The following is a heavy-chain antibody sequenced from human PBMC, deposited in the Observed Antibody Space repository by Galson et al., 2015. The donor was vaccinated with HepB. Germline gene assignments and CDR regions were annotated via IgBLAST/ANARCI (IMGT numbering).Heavy chain of an antibody. CDR2: ISWDRGSI. V-gene: IGHV3-9*01. CDR1: GFTFDDYD. J-gene: IGHJ1*01. D-gene: IGHD4-17*01. Sequence: SLRLSCAASGFTFDDYDMHWVRQAPGKGLEWVSGISWDRGSIGYEDSVKGRITTSRDNAKNSLYLQMNRLRAEDTALYYCAKVRCGYCPHWGQGTLVTVSS. CDR3: AKVRCGYCPH.